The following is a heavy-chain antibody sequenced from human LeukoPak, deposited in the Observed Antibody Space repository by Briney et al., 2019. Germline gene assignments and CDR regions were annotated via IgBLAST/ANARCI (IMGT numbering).Heavy chain of an antibody. J-gene: IGHJ4*02. D-gene: IGHD6-19*01. Sequence: SETLSLTCTVSGGSISTYYWSWIRQPPGKGLEWIRYIYYTGSTNYNPSLKSRVTISVDTSKNQFSLKLSSVTAADTAVYYCARRVAVAGTIDYWGQGTLVTVSS. CDR3: ARRVAVAGTIDY. V-gene: IGHV4-59*08. CDR2: IYYTGST. CDR1: GGSISTYY.